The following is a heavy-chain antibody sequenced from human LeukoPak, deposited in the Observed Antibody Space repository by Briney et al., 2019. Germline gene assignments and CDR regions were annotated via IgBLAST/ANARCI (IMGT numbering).Heavy chain of an antibody. J-gene: IGHJ6*04. D-gene: IGHD3-9*01. CDR1: GGSISSGGYC. Sequence: SETLSLTCTVSGGSISSGGYCWSWIRQHPGKGLEWIGYIYYSGSTYYNPSLKSRVTISVDTSKNQFSLKLSSVTAADTAVYYCARDYPDILTGMDVWGKGTTVTVSS. CDR2: IYYSGST. V-gene: IGHV4-31*03. CDR3: ARDYPDILTGMDV.